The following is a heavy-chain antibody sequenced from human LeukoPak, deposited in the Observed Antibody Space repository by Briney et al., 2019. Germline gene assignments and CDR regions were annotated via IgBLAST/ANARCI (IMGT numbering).Heavy chain of an antibody. V-gene: IGHV4-59*01. Sequence: PSETLSLTCTVSGGSISNYYWNWIRQPPGKGLELIGYIYYSGTTNYNPSLESRVSMSVDTSKNQFSLKLSSVTAADTAVYYCARVGWNYLREDAFDIWGQGTMVTVSS. D-gene: IGHD3-10*02. CDR2: IYYSGTT. CDR1: GGSISNYY. J-gene: IGHJ3*02. CDR3: ARVGWNYLREDAFDI.